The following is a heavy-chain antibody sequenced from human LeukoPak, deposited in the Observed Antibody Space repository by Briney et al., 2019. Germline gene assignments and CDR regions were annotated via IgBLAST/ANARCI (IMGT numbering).Heavy chain of an antibody. J-gene: IGHJ4*02. D-gene: IGHD3-22*01. CDR1: GFTFTTYS. CDR2: ISGGSSYI. V-gene: IGHV3-21*01. CDR3: ASPKNYYDSSGYFLGSPPDY. Sequence: GGSLRLSCAASGFTFTTYSMSWVRQAPGKGLEWVSSISGGSSYIYYADSVKGRFTISRDNAKNSLFLQMNSLRAEDTAVYYCASPKNYYDSSGYFLGSPPDYWGQGTLVTVSS.